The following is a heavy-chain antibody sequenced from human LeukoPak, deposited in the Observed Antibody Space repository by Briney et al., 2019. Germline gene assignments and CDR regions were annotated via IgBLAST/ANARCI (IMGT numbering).Heavy chain of an antibody. Sequence: ASVKVSCKASGYTFTSYGISWVRQAPGRGLEWMGWISAYNGNTNYAQKLQGRVTMTTDTSTSTAYMELRSLRSDDTAVYYCARDSSPDDFWSGYLSPTLQAYYMDVWGKGTTVTVSS. V-gene: IGHV1-18*01. J-gene: IGHJ6*03. CDR2: ISAYNGNT. D-gene: IGHD3-3*01. CDR1: GYTFTSYG. CDR3: ARDSSPDDFWSGYLSPTLQAYYMDV.